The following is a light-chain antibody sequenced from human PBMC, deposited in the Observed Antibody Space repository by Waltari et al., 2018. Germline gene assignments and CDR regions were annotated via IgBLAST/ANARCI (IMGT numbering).Light chain of an antibody. CDR2: DNN. Sequence: QSVLTQPPSVSAASGQKVSISCSGSTPNIGNNYVSWFQQLPGTAPKLLIYDNNKRPSGIPDRFSGSKSGTSATLDITGLQTGDEADYYCGAWDNSLRGAVFGGGTKVTVL. J-gene: IGLJ3*02. CDR1: TPNIGNNY. V-gene: IGLV1-51*01. CDR3: GAWDNSLRGAV.